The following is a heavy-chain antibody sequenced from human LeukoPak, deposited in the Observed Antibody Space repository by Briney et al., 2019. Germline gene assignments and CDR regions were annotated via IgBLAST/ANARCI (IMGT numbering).Heavy chain of an antibody. CDR3: ASIPYGSPYYFDY. Sequence: PSETLSLTCAVSGYSISSGYYWGWIRQPPGKGLEWIGSIYHSGSTYYNPSLKSRVTISVDTSKNQFSLKLSSVTAADTAVYYCASIPYGSPYYFDYWDQGTLVTVSS. CDR1: GYSISSGYY. D-gene: IGHD3-10*01. J-gene: IGHJ4*02. V-gene: IGHV4-38-2*01. CDR2: IYHSGST.